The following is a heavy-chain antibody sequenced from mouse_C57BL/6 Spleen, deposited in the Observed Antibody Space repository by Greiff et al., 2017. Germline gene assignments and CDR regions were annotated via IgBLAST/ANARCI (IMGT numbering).Heavy chain of an antibody. CDR2: INPYNGGT. J-gene: IGHJ4*01. Sequence: VQLQQSGPVLVKPGASVKMSCKASGYTFTDYYMNWVKQSHGKSLEWIGVINPYNGGTSYNQKFKGKATLTVDKSSSTAYMELNSLTSEDSAVYYCARSYDYDDDYYAMDYWGQGTSVTVSS. V-gene: IGHV1-19*01. D-gene: IGHD2-4*01. CDR1: GYTFTDYY. CDR3: ARSYDYDDDYYAMDY.